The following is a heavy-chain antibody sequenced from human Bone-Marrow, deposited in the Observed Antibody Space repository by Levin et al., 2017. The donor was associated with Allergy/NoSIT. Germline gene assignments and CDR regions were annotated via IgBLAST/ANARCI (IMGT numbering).Heavy chain of an antibody. Sequence: GGSLRLSCAASGFTFSSYAMSWVRQAPGKGLEWVSAISGSGGSTYYADSVKGRFTISRDNSKNTLYLQMNSLRAEDTAVYYCAKLSGIAVAGKVGYYFDYWGQGTLVTVSS. CDR2: ISGSGGST. CDR3: AKLSGIAVAGKVGYYFDY. CDR1: GFTFSSYA. J-gene: IGHJ4*02. V-gene: IGHV3-23*01. D-gene: IGHD6-19*01.